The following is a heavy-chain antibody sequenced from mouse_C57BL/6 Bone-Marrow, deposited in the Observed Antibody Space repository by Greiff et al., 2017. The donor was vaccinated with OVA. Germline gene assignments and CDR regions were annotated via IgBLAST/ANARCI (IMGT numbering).Heavy chain of an antibody. CDR3: ARRDYYAMDY. CDR2: IWSGGST. J-gene: IGHJ4*01. CDR1: GFSLTSYG. Sequence: VMLVESGPGLVQPSQCLSISCTVSGFSLTSYGVHWVRQSPGKGLEWLGVIWSGGSTDYYAAFISRLIISKDNSKSQVFFKMNSLQADNTARYYCARRDYYAMDYWGQGTSVTVSS. V-gene: IGHV2-2*01.